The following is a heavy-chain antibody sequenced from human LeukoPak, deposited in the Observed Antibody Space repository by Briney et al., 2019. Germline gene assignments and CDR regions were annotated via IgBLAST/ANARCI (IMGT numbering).Heavy chain of an antibody. J-gene: IGHJ4*02. D-gene: IGHD3-10*01. Sequence: SETLSLTCTASGGSISSGGYNWNWIRQHPGKGLEWIGYIYYSGSTSYNPSLKSRVIISIDRSKNQFSLKLSSVTAADSAVYYCARDGGYGSGSYYMAYWGQGTLVTVSS. V-gene: IGHV4-31*03. CDR3: ARDGGYGSGSYYMAY. CDR1: GGSISSGGYN. CDR2: IYYSGST.